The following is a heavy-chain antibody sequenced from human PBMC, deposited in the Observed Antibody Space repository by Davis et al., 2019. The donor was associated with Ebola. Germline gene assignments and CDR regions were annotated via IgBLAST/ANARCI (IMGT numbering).Heavy chain of an antibody. CDR3: ARARVLMVYANLDY. J-gene: IGHJ4*02. CDR2: IGTSATP. D-gene: IGHD2-8*01. CDR1: GFTFSDYY. V-gene: IGHV3-69-1*01. Sequence: GESLKISCAASGFTFSDYYMTWIRQAPGKGLEWVSTIGTSATPHYPDSVKGRFTVSRDNSKNTVYLQMNSLRAEDTAVYYCARARVLMVYANLDYWGQGTLVTVSS.